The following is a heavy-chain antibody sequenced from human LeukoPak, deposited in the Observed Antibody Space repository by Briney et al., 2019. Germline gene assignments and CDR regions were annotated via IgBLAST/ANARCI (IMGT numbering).Heavy chain of an antibody. CDR3: AKDLEGIGDYGGNSVVTLDY. CDR2: IWYDGSTE. J-gene: IGHJ4*01. V-gene: IGHV3-33*06. D-gene: IGHD4-23*01. CDR1: GLTFSSYG. Sequence: PGGSLRLSCAASGLTFSSYGMHWVRQAPGKGLEWVAVIWYDGSTEYYADSVKGRFTISRDNSKNTLYLQINSLRAEDTAVYYCAKDLEGIGDYGGNSVVTLDYWGHGTLVTVSS.